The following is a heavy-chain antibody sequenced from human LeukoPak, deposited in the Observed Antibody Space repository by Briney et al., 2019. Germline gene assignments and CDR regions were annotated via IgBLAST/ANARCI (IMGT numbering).Heavy chain of an antibody. J-gene: IGHJ4*02. CDR3: AREIRGVRDFNY. CDR2: INHSGST. CDR1: GGSFSGYY. D-gene: IGHD3-10*01. V-gene: IGHV4-34*01. Sequence: SETLSLTCAVYGGSFSGYYWSWIRQPPGKGLEWIGEINHSGSTNYNPSLKSRVTISVDTSKNQLSLKLSSVTAADTAVYYCAREIRGVRDFNYWGQGTLVTVSS.